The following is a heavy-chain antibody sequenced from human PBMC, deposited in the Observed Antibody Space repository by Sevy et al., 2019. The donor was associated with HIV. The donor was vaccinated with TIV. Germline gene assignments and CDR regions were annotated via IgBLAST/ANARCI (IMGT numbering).Heavy chain of an antibody. J-gene: IGHJ4*02. Sequence: GGSLRLSCAASGITLTPYWMHWVRQVPGKGLVWVSRINSDGSSTSYAESVKGRFTISRDNGKNTLYLQMKSLRVEDTAVYFCSRGLYYYDMRGHQEPGDHWGQGVLFTVSS. CDR1: GITLTPYW. CDR3: SRGLYYYDMRGHQEPGDH. D-gene: IGHD3-22*01. CDR2: INSDGSST. V-gene: IGHV3-74*01.